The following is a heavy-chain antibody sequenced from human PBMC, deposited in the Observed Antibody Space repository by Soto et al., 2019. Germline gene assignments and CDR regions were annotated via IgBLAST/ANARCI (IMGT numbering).Heavy chain of an antibody. CDR2: ISATGGLT. Sequence: LLESGGGFIQPGGSLRLSCAASGFGFSSFAMSWVRQTPGRGLEWVSTISATGGLTYFADSVKGRFTISRDNSANTLHLQMNSLRAEDTAIYYCAQDQWFGSGAVFDDWGQGSLVTVSS. D-gene: IGHD3-10*01. CDR3: AQDQWFGSGAVFDD. J-gene: IGHJ4*02. V-gene: IGHV3-23*01. CDR1: GFGFSSFA.